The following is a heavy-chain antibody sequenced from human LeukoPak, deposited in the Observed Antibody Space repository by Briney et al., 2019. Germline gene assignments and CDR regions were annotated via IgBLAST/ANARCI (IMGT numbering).Heavy chain of an antibody. J-gene: IGHJ4*02. CDR1: GGTFSSYA. CDR2: IIPIFGTA. V-gene: IGHV1-69*05. Sequence: ASVKVSCKASGGTFSSYAISWVRQAPGQRLEWMGGIIPIFGTANYAQKFQGRVTITTDESTSTAYMELSSLRSEDTAVYYCVMGLGQLSPFDYWGQGTLVTVSS. D-gene: IGHD2-8*01. CDR3: VMGLGQLSPFDY.